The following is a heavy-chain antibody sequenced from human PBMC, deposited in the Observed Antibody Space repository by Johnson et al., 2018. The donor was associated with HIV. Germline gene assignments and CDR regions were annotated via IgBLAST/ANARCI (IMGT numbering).Heavy chain of an antibody. Sequence: VQLVESGGGLIQPGGSLRLSCAASGIIVTGNFMSWVRQAPGKGLEWVSVIYSGGSTYYADSVKGRFTISRDNSKNTLYLQMNSLRAEDTAVYYCAREFGDLRAFDIWGQGTMVTVSS. CDR3: AREFGDLRAFDI. CDR1: GIIVTGNF. V-gene: IGHV3-53*01. D-gene: IGHD3-16*01. CDR2: IYSGGST. J-gene: IGHJ3*02.